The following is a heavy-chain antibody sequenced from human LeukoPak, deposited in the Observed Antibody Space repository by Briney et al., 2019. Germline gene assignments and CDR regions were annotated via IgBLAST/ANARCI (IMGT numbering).Heavy chain of an antibody. CDR3: AKDDNYIRFSS. V-gene: IGHV3-7*04. CDR2: IKQDGSEE. J-gene: IGHJ5*02. D-gene: IGHD3-16*01. Sequence: GGSLRLSCAASGFTFGNYWMNWVRQAPGKGLEWVANIKQDGSEEYYVDSVRGRFTISRDNAKNLLYLQMNSLRAEDTAVYYCAKDDNYIRFSSWGQGTLVTVSS. CDR1: GFTFGNYW.